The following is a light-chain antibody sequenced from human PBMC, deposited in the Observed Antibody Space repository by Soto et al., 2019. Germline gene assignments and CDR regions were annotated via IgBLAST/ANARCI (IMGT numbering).Light chain of an antibody. J-gene: IGKJ5*01. V-gene: IGKV3-15*01. CDR2: GAS. CDR1: QSVSSC. Sequence: MPQPPSTLPASEGDRVTITCRASQSVSSCLAWYQQKPGQAPRLLIYGASTGATGIPARFSGSGSGTEFTLTISSLQSEDFAVYYCQQCSNWPPITFGQGTRLEIK. CDR3: QQCSNWPPIT.